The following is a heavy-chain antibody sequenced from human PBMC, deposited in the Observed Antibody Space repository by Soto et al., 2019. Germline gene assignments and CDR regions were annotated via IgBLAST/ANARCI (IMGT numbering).Heavy chain of an antibody. D-gene: IGHD2-8*01. CDR1: GFTFSSYA. V-gene: IGHV3-30-3*01. Sequence: GGSLRLSCAASGFTFSSYAMHWVRQAPGKGLEWVAVISYDGSNKYYADSVKGRFTISRDNSKNTLYLQMNSLRAVDMAVYYCARDAIYGTPAFDIWGQGTMVTVSS. J-gene: IGHJ3*02. CDR2: ISYDGSNK. CDR3: ARDAIYGTPAFDI.